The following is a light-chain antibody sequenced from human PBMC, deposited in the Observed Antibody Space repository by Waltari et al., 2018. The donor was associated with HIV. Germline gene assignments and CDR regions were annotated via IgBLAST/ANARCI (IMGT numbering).Light chain of an antibody. CDR1: SSDVGYYNN. CDR2: DVS. V-gene: IGLV2-14*03. CDR3: SSYTGSNTLGV. J-gene: IGLJ1*01. Sequence: QSALTQPASVSGSPGQSITISCTGASSDVGYYNNVPWYQQHPGKVPKLMIYDVSKRPSGVSNRFSGSKSGNTASLTISGLQAEDEADYYCSSYTGSNTLGVFGTGTRVTVL.